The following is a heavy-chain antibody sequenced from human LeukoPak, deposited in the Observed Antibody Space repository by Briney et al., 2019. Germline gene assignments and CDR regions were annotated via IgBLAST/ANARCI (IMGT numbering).Heavy chain of an antibody. J-gene: IGHJ4*02. CDR1: GFTFDGYA. CDR2: ISWNSGSI. D-gene: IGHD3-10*01. Sequence: GGSLRLSCAASGFTFDGYAMHWVRQAPGKGLEWVSGISWNSGSIGYADSVKGRFTISRDNAKNSLYLQMNSLRAEDTALYYCAKDASYYYGSGSSYFDYWGQGTLVTVSS. V-gene: IGHV3-9*01. CDR3: AKDASYYYGSGSSYFDY.